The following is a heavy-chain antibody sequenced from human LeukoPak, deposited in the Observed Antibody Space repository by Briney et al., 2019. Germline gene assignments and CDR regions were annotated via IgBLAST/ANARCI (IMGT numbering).Heavy chain of an antibody. CDR1: GGSISSGSYY. J-gene: IGHJ4*02. D-gene: IGHD3-10*01. V-gene: IGHV4-61*02. Sequence: PSQTLSLTSTVSGGSISSGSYYWRWIRQPAGKGLEWIGRIYTSGSTNYNPSLKSRVTTSVDTSKNQFSLKLSSVTAADTAVYYCARQLWFGEFQFDYWGQGTLVTVSS. CDR2: IYTSGST. CDR3: ARQLWFGEFQFDY.